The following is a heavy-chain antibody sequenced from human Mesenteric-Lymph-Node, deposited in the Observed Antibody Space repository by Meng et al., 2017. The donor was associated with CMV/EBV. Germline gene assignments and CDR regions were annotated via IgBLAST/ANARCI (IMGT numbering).Heavy chain of an antibody. CDR2: IYYTGST. CDR1: GFTFSSYS. V-gene: IGHV4-39*07. Sequence: ESLKISCAASGFTFSSYSMNWVRQAPGKGLEWIGSIYYTGSTHYNPSLKSRVTISVDTSKNQFSLKLSSVTAADTAVYYCARDMTYCSSTGCYSFYGMDVWGQGTTVTVSS. D-gene: IGHD2-2*01. CDR3: ARDMTYCSSTGCYSFYGMDV. J-gene: IGHJ6*02.